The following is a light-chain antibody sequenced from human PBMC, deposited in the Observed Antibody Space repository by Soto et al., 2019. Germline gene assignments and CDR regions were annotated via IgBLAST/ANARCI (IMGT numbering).Light chain of an antibody. Sequence: EIVLTQSPGTLSLSPGERATLSCRTSESVSSNNLAWYQQKPGQAPRLLIYAASSRATGIPDRFSGSGSGTDFTLTISRLEPEDFAVYLCRQSGRSLPVYTFGQGTKLEIK. V-gene: IGKV3-20*01. CDR1: ESVSSNN. CDR3: RQSGRSLPVYT. CDR2: AAS. J-gene: IGKJ2*01.